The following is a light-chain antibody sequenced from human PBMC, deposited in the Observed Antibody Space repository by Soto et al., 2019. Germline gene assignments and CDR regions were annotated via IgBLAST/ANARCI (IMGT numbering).Light chain of an antibody. J-gene: IGLJ3*02. CDR3: QSFDSSLSGWV. V-gene: IGLV1-40*01. CDR2: GNT. CDR1: SSNIGAGYD. Sequence: QSVLTQPPSVSGAPGQRVTISCTGGSSNIGAGYDVHWYQQLPGTAPKLLVSGNTNRPSGVPDRFSGSKSGTSASLAITGLQAEGEADYYCQSFDSSLSGWVFGGGTKLTVL.